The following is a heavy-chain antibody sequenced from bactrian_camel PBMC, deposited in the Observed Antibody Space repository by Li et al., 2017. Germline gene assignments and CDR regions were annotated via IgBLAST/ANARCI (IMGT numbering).Heavy chain of an antibody. CDR3: AVGSWVVGWENY. CDR1: VYTFRPYC. V-gene: IGHV3S57*01. Sequence: HVQLVESGGGAVQAGGSLTLSCEASVYTFRPYCMGWFRQAQGKEREGVAAIDSVGSTSYADSVKGRFTISKDNAKNTLYLQMNSLKPEDTAVYYCAVGSWVVGWENYWGQGTQVTVS. D-gene: IGHD2*01. CDR2: IDSVGST. J-gene: IGHJ4*01.